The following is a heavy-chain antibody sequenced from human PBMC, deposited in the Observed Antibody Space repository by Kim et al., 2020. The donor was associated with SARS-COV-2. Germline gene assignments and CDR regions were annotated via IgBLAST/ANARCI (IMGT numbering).Heavy chain of an antibody. CDR1: GYTFTSYA. J-gene: IGHJ4*02. Sequence: ASVKVSCKASGYTFTSYAMHWVRQAPGQRLEWMGWINAGNGNTKYSQKFQGRVTITRDTSASTAYMELSSLRSEDTAVYYCARVGGSFYYFDYWGQGTLVTVSS. CDR3: ARVGGSFYYFDY. D-gene: IGHD1-26*01. CDR2: INAGNGNT. V-gene: IGHV1-3*01.